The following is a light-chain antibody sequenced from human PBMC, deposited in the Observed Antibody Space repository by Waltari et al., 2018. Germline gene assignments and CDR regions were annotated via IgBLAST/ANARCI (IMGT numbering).Light chain of an antibody. V-gene: IGKV2-28*01. CDR2: SVS. Sequence: DFVMTQSPVSLAVIPGEPASISCRSSQSLLHSNGYNYLNWYLQRPGQSPHLSIYSVSDRASGVPARFSGSGSGTNFTLKISRVEAEDVGIYYCMQALQPPITFGGGTKVEIK. J-gene: IGKJ4*01. CDR3: MQALQPPIT. CDR1: QSLLHSNGYNY.